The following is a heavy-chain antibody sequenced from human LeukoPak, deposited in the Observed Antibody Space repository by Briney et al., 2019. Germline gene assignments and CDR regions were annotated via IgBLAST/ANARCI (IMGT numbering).Heavy chain of an antibody. CDR1: GGSISSYY. Sequence: SETLSLTCTVSGGSISSYYWSWIRQPAGKGLEWIGRIYTSGSTNYNPPLKSRVTMSVDTSKNQFSLKLSSVTAADTAVYYCVVSLTWFGDGRGYFDYWGQGTLVTVSS. J-gene: IGHJ4*02. V-gene: IGHV4-4*07. D-gene: IGHD3-10*01. CDR2: IYTSGST. CDR3: VVSLTWFGDGRGYFDY.